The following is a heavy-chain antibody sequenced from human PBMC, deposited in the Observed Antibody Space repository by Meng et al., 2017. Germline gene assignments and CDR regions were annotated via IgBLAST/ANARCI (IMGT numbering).Heavy chain of an antibody. J-gene: IGHJ4*02. CDR2: IKSKTDGGTT. D-gene: IGHD3-22*01. Sequence: GESLKISCAASGFTFSNAWMSWVRQAPGKGLEWVGRIKSKTDGGTTDYAAPVKGRFTISRDDSKNTLYLQMNSLKTEDTAVYYCTTGSEKYYYDSSGYYYFDYWGQGTLVTGSS. V-gene: IGHV3-15*01. CDR3: TTGSEKYYYDSSGYYYFDY. CDR1: GFTFSNAW.